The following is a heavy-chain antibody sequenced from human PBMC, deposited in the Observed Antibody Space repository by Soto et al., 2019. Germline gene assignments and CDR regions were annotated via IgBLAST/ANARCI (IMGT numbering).Heavy chain of an antibody. CDR1: GYTLTELS. CDR2: FDPEDGET. Sequence: ASVKVSCKVSGYTLTELSMHWVRQAPGKVLEWMGGFDPEDGETIYAQKFQGRVTMTEDTSTDTAYMELSSLRSEDTAVYYCATSMAVIMSRSPGGWFDPWGQGTLVTVS. D-gene: IGHD3-3*01. V-gene: IGHV1-24*01. CDR3: ATSMAVIMSRSPGGWFDP. J-gene: IGHJ5*02.